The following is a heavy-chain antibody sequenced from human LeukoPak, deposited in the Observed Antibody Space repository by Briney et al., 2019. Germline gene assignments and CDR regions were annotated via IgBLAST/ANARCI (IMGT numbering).Heavy chain of an antibody. D-gene: IGHD2-15*01. CDR3: ARGVYCSGGSCYSWGVRNWFDP. CDR1: GGSFSGYY. CDR2: INHSGST. Sequence: SETLSLTCAVYGGSFSGYYWSWIRQPPGKGLEWIGEINHSGSTNYNPSLKSRVTISVDTSKNQFSLNLSSGTAADTAVYYCARGVYCSGGSCYSWGVRNWFDPWGQGTLVTVSS. V-gene: IGHV4-34*01. J-gene: IGHJ5*02.